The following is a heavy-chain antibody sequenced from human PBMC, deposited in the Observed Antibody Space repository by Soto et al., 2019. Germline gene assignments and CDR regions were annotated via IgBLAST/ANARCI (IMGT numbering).Heavy chain of an antibody. Sequence: ASVTVSCKASGYTFTSYYMHWMLQAPGQRLEWMGIINPSCGSTSYAQKFQGRVTMTRDTPTRTVYMELSNLSSEDTAVYYCASVPRYSYGYRIFYYYRMDVWGQGTTLPVSS. J-gene: IGHJ6*02. V-gene: IGHV1-46*01. D-gene: IGHD5-18*01. CDR1: GYTFTSYY. CDR3: ASVPRYSYGYRIFYYYRMDV. CDR2: INPSCGST.